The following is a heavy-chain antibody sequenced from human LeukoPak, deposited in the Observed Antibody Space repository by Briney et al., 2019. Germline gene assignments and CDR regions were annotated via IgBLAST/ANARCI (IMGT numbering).Heavy chain of an antibody. CDR2: IIPKLRTS. V-gene: IGHV1-69*01. D-gene: IGHD1-26*01. Sequence: SVKVSCKASGGSFSSSAISWVRQAPGQGLEWMGGIIPKLRTSNYAQKFRGRVTITADESTTTAYMELSSLRSEDTAVYYCAREKGSWGVFDYWGQGTLVTVSS. CDR3: AREKGSWGVFDY. CDR1: GGSFSSSA. J-gene: IGHJ4*02.